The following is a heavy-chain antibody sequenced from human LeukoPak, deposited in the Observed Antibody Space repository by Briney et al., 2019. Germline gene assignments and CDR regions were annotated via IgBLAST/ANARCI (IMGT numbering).Heavy chain of an antibody. CDR2: INPNSGGT. CDR1: GYTFTDYY. CDR3: ARFLGYCSGGSCYFDY. D-gene: IGHD2-15*01. J-gene: IGHJ4*02. V-gene: IGHV1-2*02. Sequence: VASVKVSCKASGYTFTDYYIHWVRQAPGQGLEWMGWINPNSGGTNHPQKFEGRVTMTGDTSISTVYMELSSLKSDDTAVYYCARFLGYCSGGSCYFDYWGQGTLVTVSS.